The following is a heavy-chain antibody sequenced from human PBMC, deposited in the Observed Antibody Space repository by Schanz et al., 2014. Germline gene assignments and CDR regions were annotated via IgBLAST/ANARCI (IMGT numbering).Heavy chain of an antibody. Sequence: EVQLLESGGGLVQPGGSLRLSCAASGFNFSDYAMAWVRQAPGKGLEWVSSINTGGDSTYYADSVKGRFTISRDNSRDTVYLQMNSLRADDTAMYYCARWFLIRGVILDSWGQGTLVTVSS. CDR2: INTGGDST. D-gene: IGHD3-10*01. J-gene: IGHJ4*02. CDR1: GFNFSDYA. CDR3: ARWFLIRGVILDS. V-gene: IGHV3-23*01.